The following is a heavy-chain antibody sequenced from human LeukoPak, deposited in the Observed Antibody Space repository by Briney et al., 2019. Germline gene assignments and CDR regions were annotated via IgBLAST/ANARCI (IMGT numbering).Heavy chain of an antibody. CDR1: GFTFSSYW. Sequence: GGSLRLSCAASGFTFSSYWMSWVRQAPGKGLEWVAIIKQDGSEKYYVDSVKGRFTISRDNAKNSLYLQMNSLRAEDTAVYYCARVGYDYVWGSYRYTGFDYWGQGTLVTVSS. J-gene: IGHJ4*02. CDR2: IKQDGSEK. V-gene: IGHV3-7*03. CDR3: ARVGYDYVWGSYRYTGFDY. D-gene: IGHD3-16*02.